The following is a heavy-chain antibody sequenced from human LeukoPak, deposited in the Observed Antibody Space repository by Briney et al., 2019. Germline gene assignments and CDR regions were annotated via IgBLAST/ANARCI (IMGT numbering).Heavy chain of an antibody. CDR1: GGSISSSSYY. J-gene: IGHJ5*02. CDR3: ARGLAAAGQRALVWFDP. Sequence: SETLSLTCTVSGGSISSSSYYWGWIRQPPGKGLEWIGSIYYSGSTYYNPSLKSRVTISVDTSKNQFSLKLSSVTAADTAVYYCARGLAAAGQRALVWFDPWGQGTLVTVSS. D-gene: IGHD6-13*01. V-gene: IGHV4-39*01. CDR2: IYYSGST.